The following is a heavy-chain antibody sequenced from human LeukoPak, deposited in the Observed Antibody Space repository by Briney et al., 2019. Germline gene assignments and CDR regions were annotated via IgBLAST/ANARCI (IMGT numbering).Heavy chain of an antibody. CDR2: ISGSGVST. Sequence: GGTLRLSCAASGFTFSSYGMSWVRQAPGKGLEWVSAISGSGVSTYYTDSVKGRFTISRDNSKNTLYLQMNSLRAEDTAVYYCAKGVGYCSGGSCQQFDYWGQGTLVTVSS. CDR1: GFTFSSYG. CDR3: AKGVGYCSGGSCQQFDY. J-gene: IGHJ4*02. V-gene: IGHV3-23*01. D-gene: IGHD2-15*01.